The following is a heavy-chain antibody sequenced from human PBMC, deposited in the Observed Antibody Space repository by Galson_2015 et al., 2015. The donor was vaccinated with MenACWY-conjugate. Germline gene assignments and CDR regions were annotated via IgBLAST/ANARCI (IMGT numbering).Heavy chain of an antibody. J-gene: IGHJ3*02. D-gene: IGHD6-19*01. Sequence: ETLSLTCTVSGGSISSSSYYWGWIRQPPGKGLEWIGSIYYSGSTYYNPSLKSRVTISVDTSKNQFSLKLSSVTAADTAVYYCARHGRYSSGWPGRSDAFDIWGQGTMVTVSS. CDR3: ARHGRYSSGWPGRSDAFDI. CDR2: IYYSGST. CDR1: GGSISSSSYY. V-gene: IGHV4-39*01.